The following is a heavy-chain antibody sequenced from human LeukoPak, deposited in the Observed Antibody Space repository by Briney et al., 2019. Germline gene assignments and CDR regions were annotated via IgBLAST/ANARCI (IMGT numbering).Heavy chain of an antibody. CDR3: ARGLWFGELRWSDY. J-gene: IGHJ4*02. D-gene: IGHD3-10*01. Sequence: GGSLRLSCAASGFTFSSYIMNWVRQAPGKGLEWVSYISTSSSTIYYADSVKGRFTISRDNARNSLFLQMSSLRDEDTAVYYCARGLWFGELRWSDYWGQGTLVTVSS. V-gene: IGHV3-48*02. CDR2: ISTSSSTI. CDR1: GFTFSSYI.